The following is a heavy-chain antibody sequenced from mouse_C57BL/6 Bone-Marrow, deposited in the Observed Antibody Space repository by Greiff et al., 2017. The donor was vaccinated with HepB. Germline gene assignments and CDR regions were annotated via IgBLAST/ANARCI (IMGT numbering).Heavy chain of an antibody. V-gene: IGHV1-59*01. Sequence: QVHVKQPGAELVRPGTSVKLSCKASGYTFTSYWMHWVKQRPGQGLEWIGVIDPSDSYTNYNQKFKGKATLTVDTSSSTAYMQLSSLTSEDSAVYYCANWDYFDYWGQGTTLTVSS. J-gene: IGHJ2*01. CDR2: IDPSDSYT. CDR1: GYTFTSYW. CDR3: ANWDYFDY.